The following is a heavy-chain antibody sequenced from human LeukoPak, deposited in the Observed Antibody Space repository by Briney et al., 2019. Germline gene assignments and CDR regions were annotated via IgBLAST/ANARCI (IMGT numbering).Heavy chain of an antibody. V-gene: IGHV1-2*02. D-gene: IGHD4-17*01. CDR2: INPNSGGT. CDR1: GYTFTGYY. CDR3: ARGHDYGDYIDY. J-gene: IGHJ4*02. Sequence: ASVKVSCKASGYTFTGYYMHWVRQAPGQGLEWMGWINPNSGGTNYAQKFQGRVTMTRDTSTSTVYMELSSLRSEDTAVYYCARGHDYGDYIDYWGQGTLVTVSS.